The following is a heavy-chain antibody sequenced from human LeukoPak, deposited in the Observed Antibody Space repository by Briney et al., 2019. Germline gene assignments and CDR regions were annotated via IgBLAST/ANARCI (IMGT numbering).Heavy chain of an antibody. D-gene: IGHD6-13*01. J-gene: IGHJ4*02. V-gene: IGHV4-61*08. CDR3: ARHEMGSSWSSFDY. Sequence: SETLSLTCAVSGGSISSGGYSWSWIRQPPGKGLEWIGYIYYSGSTNYNPSLKSRVTISVDTSKNQFSLKLSSVTAADTAVYYCARHEMGSSWSSFDYWGQGTLVTVSS. CDR2: IYYSGST. CDR1: GGSISSGGYS.